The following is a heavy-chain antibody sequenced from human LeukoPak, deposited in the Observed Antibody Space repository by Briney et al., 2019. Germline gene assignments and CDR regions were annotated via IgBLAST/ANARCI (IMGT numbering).Heavy chain of an antibody. CDR3: ARCHRVNYSLDY. CDR2: IYYSGST. D-gene: IGHD5-24*01. CDR1: GGSISSGGYY. J-gene: IGHJ4*02. V-gene: IGHV4-31*03. Sequence: SPQTLSLTCTVSGGSISSGGYYWSWIRQHPGKGLEWIGYIYYSGSTYYNPSLKSRVTISVDTSKNQFSLKLSSVTAADTAVYYCARCHRVNYSLDYWGQGTLVTVSS.